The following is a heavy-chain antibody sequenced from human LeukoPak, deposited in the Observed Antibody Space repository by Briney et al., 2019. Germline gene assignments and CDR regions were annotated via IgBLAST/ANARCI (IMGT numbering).Heavy chain of an antibody. CDR3: TKVRYYESSGFIDY. CDR2: ISSDGSDE. Sequence: GGSLRLSCAASGFIFNNYGMHWVRQAPGKGLEWVAAISSDGSDEYYADSVKGRFTIARDNSKNTLYLQMNSLRAEDTAVYYCTKVRYYESSGFIDYWGQRTLITVSS. D-gene: IGHD3-22*01. V-gene: IGHV3-30*18. J-gene: IGHJ4*02. CDR1: GFIFNNYG.